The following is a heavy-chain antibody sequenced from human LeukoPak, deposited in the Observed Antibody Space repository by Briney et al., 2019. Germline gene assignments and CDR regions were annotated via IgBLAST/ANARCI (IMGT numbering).Heavy chain of an antibody. CDR1: GFSFGIYG. D-gene: IGHD3-22*01. CDR2: ISHGGSNQ. J-gene: IGHJ4*02. V-gene: IGHV3-30*18. CDR3: AKDKTHYYDSGGHYPKFDY. Sequence: GGSLRLSCAASGFSFGIYGIHWVPQAPGKGLEWVAVISHGGSNQYYADSVKGRFTIPRDNSKNTLYMQMNSLRAEDTAVYYCAKDKTHYYDSGGHYPKFDYWGQGTLVSVSS.